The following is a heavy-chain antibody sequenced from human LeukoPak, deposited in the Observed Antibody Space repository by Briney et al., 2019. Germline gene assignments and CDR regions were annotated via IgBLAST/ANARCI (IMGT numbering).Heavy chain of an antibody. CDR3: AKDIEEWLVKGGGCFDY. J-gene: IGHJ4*02. V-gene: IGHV3-30-3*01. CDR2: MSSDGTNT. CDR1: GFSFSSYA. Sequence: GGSLRLSCAASGFSFSSYAMHWVRQAPGKGLEWVAVMSSDGTNTYYAASVKGRFTISRDISKNTLYLQMNSLRAEDTAVYYCAKDIEEWLVKGGGCFDYWGQGTLVTVSS. D-gene: IGHD6-19*01.